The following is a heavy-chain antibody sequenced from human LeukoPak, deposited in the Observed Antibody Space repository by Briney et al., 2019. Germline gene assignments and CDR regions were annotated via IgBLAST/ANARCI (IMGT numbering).Heavy chain of an antibody. Sequence: SETLSLTCAVYGGSFSGYYWSWIRQPPGKGLEWIGEINHSGSTNYNPSLKSRVTISVDTSKNQFSLKLSSVTAADTAVYYCARGWLRDYYYYYGMDVWGQGTTVTVSS. D-gene: IGHD5-12*01. CDR3: ARGWLRDYYYYYGMDV. J-gene: IGHJ6*02. V-gene: IGHV4-34*01. CDR1: GGSFSGYY. CDR2: INHSGST.